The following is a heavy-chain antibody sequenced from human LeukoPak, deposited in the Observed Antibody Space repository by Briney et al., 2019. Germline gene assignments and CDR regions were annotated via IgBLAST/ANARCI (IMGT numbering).Heavy chain of an antibody. CDR1: GGTFSTSA. V-gene: IGHV1-69*05. CDR2: IIPVFGST. CDR3: ARVRNNWFDP. J-gene: IGHJ5*02. Sequence: GASVKVSCKASGGTFSTSAIICVRQAPGQGLEWMGGIIPVFGSTSYAQRFQDRVTISTDESTSTAYLELSSLRSEDTAMYFCARVRNNWFDPWGQGTLVTVSS.